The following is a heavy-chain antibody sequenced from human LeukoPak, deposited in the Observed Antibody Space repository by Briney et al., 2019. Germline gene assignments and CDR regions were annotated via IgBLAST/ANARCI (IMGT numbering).Heavy chain of an antibody. D-gene: IGHD2-2*01. Sequence: GESLKISCKGSGYSFTSYWIGWVRQMPGKGLEWMGIIYPGDPDTRYSPSFQGQVTISADKSISTAYLQWSSLKASDTAMYYCARSGCSSTSCYDYWGQGTLVTVSS. V-gene: IGHV5-51*01. CDR1: GYSFTSYW. CDR3: ARSGCSSTSCYDY. CDR2: IYPGDPDT. J-gene: IGHJ4*02.